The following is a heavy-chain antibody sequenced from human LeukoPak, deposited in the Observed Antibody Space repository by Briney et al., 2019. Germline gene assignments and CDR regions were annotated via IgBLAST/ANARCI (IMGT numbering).Heavy chain of an antibody. CDR1: GFTFSSYA. CDR3: AKDVSYSSGWLAPGAEYFQH. CDR2: ISGSGGST. V-gene: IGHV3-23*01. Sequence: GGSLRLSCAASGFTFSSYAMSWVRQAPGKGLEWVSAISGSGGSTYYADSVKGRFTISRDNSKSTLYLQMNSLRAEDTAVYYCAKDVSYSSGWLAPGAEYFQHWGQGTLVTVSS. J-gene: IGHJ1*01. D-gene: IGHD6-19*01.